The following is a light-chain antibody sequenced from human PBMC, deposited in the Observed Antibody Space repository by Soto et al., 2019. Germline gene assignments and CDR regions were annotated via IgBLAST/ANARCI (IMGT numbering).Light chain of an antibody. Sequence: AIQMTQSPSSLSASVGYRVTITCRASQGIRNDLGWYQQKPGKAPKLLIYAASTLQSGVPSRFSGSGSGTDFTLTISSLQPEDFANYYCLQDYNYPRTFGQGTKVEIK. J-gene: IGKJ1*01. V-gene: IGKV1-6*01. CDR1: QGIRND. CDR3: LQDYNYPRT. CDR2: AAS.